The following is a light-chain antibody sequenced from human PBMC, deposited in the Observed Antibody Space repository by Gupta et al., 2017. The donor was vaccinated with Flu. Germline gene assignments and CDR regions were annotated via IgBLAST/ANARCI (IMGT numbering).Light chain of an antibody. Sequence: SVTISCTGTSSDIGGYDYVSWYQHHPGNAPKLMIFDVTERPSGVPDRFSGSKSDNTASLTVSGLQTEDEADYYCNSYAAGNNVVFGGGTKVTVL. CDR1: SSDIGGYDY. V-gene: IGLV2-8*01. CDR3: NSYAAGNNVV. J-gene: IGLJ2*01. CDR2: DVT.